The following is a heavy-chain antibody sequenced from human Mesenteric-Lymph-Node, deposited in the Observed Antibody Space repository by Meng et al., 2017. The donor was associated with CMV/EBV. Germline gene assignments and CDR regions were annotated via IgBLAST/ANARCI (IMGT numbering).Heavy chain of an antibody. CDR1: GGSISNYY. CDR3: ARSHYSSHNY. D-gene: IGHD6-13*01. Sequence: SETLSLTCTVSGGSISNYYWNWIRQPPGKGLEWIGYIYYSGSTDYNPSLKSRVTISVDTSKNQFSLKLSSVTAADTAVYYCARSHYSSHNYWGQGTLVTVSS. J-gene: IGHJ4*02. V-gene: IGHV4-59*01. CDR2: IYYSGST.